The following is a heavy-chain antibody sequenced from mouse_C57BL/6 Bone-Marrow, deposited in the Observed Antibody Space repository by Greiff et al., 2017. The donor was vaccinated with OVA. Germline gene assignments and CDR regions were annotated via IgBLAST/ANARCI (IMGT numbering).Heavy chain of an antibody. CDR1: GYTFTDYN. V-gene: IGHV1-22*01. J-gene: IGHJ4*01. D-gene: IGHD2-1*01. Sequence: EVKLMESGPELVKPGASVKMSCKASGYTFTDYNMHWVKQSHGKSLEWIGYINPNNGGTSYNQKFKGKATLTVNKSSSTAYMELRSLTSEDSAVYYCARLGGNYNAMDYWGQGTSVTVSS. CDR3: ARLGGNYNAMDY. CDR2: INPNNGGT.